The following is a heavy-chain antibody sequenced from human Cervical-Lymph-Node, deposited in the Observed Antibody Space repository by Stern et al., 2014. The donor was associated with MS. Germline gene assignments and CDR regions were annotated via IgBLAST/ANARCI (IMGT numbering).Heavy chain of an antibody. J-gene: IGHJ4*02. CDR2: IFPGGSDI. Sequence: VQLGQSGPEVKRPGESLKISCQASGYTFTSYWIGWVRQMPGKGLEWIAIIFPGGSDIRYSPSFQGQFTISADKSSSTAYLQWNNLKASDTAIYYCARQRYFDYWGQGTLVTVSS. V-gene: IGHV5-51*01. CDR3: ARQRYFDY. CDR1: GYTFTSYW.